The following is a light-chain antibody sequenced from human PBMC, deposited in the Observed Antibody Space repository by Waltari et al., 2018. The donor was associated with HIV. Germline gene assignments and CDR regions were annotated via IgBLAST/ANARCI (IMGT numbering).Light chain of an antibody. Sequence: QSALTQAASVSGSPGQSITISCTGSSSDIGAYNYVPWYQQHPDKVPKLVIYEVSNRPSVISNRLSGSKSGNTASLTIAGLQADDEASYYCSSYTASSTLDVVFGGGTRLTVL. V-gene: IGLV2-14*01. CDR2: EVS. CDR3: SSYTASSTLDVV. CDR1: SSDIGAYNY. J-gene: IGLJ2*01.